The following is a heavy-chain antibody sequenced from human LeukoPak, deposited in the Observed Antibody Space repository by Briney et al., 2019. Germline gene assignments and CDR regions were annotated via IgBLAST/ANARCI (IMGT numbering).Heavy chain of an antibody. CDR2: ISAYNGNT. D-gene: IGHD3-3*01. Sequence: ASVKVCCKASGGTVSSYAISRVRQAPGQRLEWMGWISAYNGNTNYAQKIHGRFTMNRDTSISTAYMELRWLRSDDPALYQPSRNRGLFGVVTGAFDSWGQGTMVTVSS. CDR3: SRNRGLFGVVTGAFDS. J-gene: IGHJ3*02. V-gene: IGHV1-18*01. CDR1: GGTVSSYA.